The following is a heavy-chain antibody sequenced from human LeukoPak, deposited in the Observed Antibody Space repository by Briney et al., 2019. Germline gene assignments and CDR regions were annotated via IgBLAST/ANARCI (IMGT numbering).Heavy chain of an antibody. CDR1: GYTFTGYY. Sequence: ASVKVSCKASGYTFTGYYMHWVRQAPGQGLEWMGWINPISGVTNFAQTFLGRVSMSRDTSIRTAYLDMYSLTFDDTAVFYCARGGYSGFDPFDYWGQGTLVTVSS. J-gene: IGHJ4*02. V-gene: IGHV1-2*02. D-gene: IGHD5-12*01. CDR3: ARGGYSGFDPFDY. CDR2: INPISGVT.